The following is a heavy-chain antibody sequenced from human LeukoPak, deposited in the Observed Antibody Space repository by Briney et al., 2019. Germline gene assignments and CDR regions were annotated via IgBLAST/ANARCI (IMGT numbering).Heavy chain of an antibody. CDR2: IKSKTDGGTR. Sequence: PGGSLRLSCAASGFTFINAWMTWVRQAPGKGLEWVGRIKSKTDGGTRDYAAPVKGRFTISRDDSKNALYLQMNSLKTEDTAVYYCTTPYYVWGSYPDYGGQGTLVTVSS. V-gene: IGHV3-15*01. CDR1: GFTFINAW. CDR3: TTPYYVWGSYPDY. J-gene: IGHJ4*02. D-gene: IGHD3-16*02.